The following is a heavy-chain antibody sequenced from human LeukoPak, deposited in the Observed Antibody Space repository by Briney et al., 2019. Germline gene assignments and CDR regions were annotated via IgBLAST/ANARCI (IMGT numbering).Heavy chain of an antibody. D-gene: IGHD5-24*01. Sequence: VASVKVSCKASGYTFTGYYMHWVRQAPGQGLEWMGWINPNSGGTNYAQKFQGRVTMTRDTSISTAYMELSRLRSDDTAVYYCARAEMATIDAFDIWGQGTMVTVSS. CDR3: ARAEMATIDAFDI. CDR1: GYTFTGYY. J-gene: IGHJ3*02. V-gene: IGHV1-2*02. CDR2: INPNSGGT.